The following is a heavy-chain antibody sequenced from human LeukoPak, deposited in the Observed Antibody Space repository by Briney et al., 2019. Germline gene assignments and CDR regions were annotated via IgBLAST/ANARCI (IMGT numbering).Heavy chain of an antibody. CDR1: GDSISSRTYY. Sequence: PSQTLSLTCSVSGDSISSRTYYWTWIRLHPEKGLEWIGYIWNSGSTNYNPSLKSRVTISVDTSKNQFSLKLSSVTAADTAVYYCARDLLWFGELRWFDPWGQGTLVTVSS. J-gene: IGHJ5*02. CDR2: IWNSGST. D-gene: IGHD3-10*01. CDR3: ARDLLWFGELRWFDP. V-gene: IGHV4-31*03.